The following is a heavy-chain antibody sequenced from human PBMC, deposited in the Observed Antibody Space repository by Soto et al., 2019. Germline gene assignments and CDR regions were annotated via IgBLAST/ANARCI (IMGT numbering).Heavy chain of an antibody. D-gene: IGHD4-17*01. CDR2: IYYGGIS. CDR1: GGSISSYF. J-gene: IGHJ6*02. CDR3: ARDTDYGGRYSLDV. Sequence: QVQLRESGPGLVKPSETLSLTCTVSGGSISSYFWTWIRQPPGKGLGWIGYIYYGGISNYNPSLKSRVTISVDTSKNQFSLRLNSVTAADTAVYYCARDTDYGGRYSLDVWGQGTTVSVSS. V-gene: IGHV4-59*01.